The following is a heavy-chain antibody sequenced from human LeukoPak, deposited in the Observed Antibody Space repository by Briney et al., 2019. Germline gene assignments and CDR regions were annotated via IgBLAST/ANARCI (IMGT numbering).Heavy chain of an antibody. CDR1: GGSFSGYY. D-gene: IGHD3-22*01. V-gene: IGHV4-34*01. Sequence: PSETLSLTCAVYGGSFSGYYWSWIRQPPGKGLEWIGEINHSGSTNYNPSLKSRVTISVDTSKNQFSLKLSSVTAADTAVYYCARAPYYYDSSGYYVGAFDIWGQGTMVTVSS. CDR3: ARAPYYYDSSGYYVGAFDI. J-gene: IGHJ3*02. CDR2: INHSGST.